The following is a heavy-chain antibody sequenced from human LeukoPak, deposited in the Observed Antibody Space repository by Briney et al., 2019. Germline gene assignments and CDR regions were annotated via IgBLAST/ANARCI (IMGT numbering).Heavy chain of an antibody. D-gene: IGHD3-22*01. V-gene: IGHV3-23*01. Sequence: QTGGSLRLSCAASGFTFSSYAMSWVRQAPGKGLEWVSAISGSGGSTYYADSVKGRFTISRDNSKNTLYLQMNSLRAEDTAVYYCAKEVQDSSGYYSDYWGQGTLVTVSS. J-gene: IGHJ4*02. CDR1: GFTFSSYA. CDR3: AKEVQDSSGYYSDY. CDR2: ISGSGGST.